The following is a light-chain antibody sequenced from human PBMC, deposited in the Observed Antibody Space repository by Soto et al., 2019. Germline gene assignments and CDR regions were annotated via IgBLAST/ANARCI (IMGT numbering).Light chain of an antibody. V-gene: IGKV4-1*01. CDR1: QSVLYSSNNKNY. CDR3: QQYHSTPT. J-gene: IGKJ1*01. CDR2: WAS. Sequence: DIVMTQSPDSLAVSLGERATINCKSSQSVLYSSNNKNYLAWYQQKPGQPPKVLIYWASTRESGVPDRFSGSGSGTDFTRTISSLTAEDLAVYYCQQYHSTPTFGQGTKVEIK.